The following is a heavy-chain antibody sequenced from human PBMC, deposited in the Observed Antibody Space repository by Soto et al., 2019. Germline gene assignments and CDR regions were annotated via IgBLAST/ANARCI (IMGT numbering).Heavy chain of an antibody. J-gene: IGHJ2*01. D-gene: IGHD2-15*01. CDR2: VNGNALSI. Sequence: GGTLRVSCVAPGFPLSNYAMSWVRQAPGKGLEWVSAVNGNALSIYYADSVKGRLTISRDNSKNTLYLQMSSLRAEATAIDSSAREVVAISGTGCYFDLWGRGTLV. CDR1: GFPLSNYA. V-gene: IGHV3-23*01. CDR3: AREVVAISGTGCYFDL.